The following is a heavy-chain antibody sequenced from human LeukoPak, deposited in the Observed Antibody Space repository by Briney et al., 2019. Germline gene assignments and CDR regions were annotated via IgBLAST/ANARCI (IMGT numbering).Heavy chain of an antibody. V-gene: IGHV3-23*01. CDR3: AKGTYDFTPFDS. D-gene: IGHD3/OR15-3a*01. CDR2: INDSNDNT. Sequence: PGGSLRLSCAASGFTFTNYAMTWVRQAPGKGLEWVSTINDSNDNTYSADPVKGRFTISRDNSKNTLYLQMNNLRAEDTAVYYCAKGTYDFTPFDSWGQGTLVTVSS. J-gene: IGHJ4*02. CDR1: GFTFTNYA.